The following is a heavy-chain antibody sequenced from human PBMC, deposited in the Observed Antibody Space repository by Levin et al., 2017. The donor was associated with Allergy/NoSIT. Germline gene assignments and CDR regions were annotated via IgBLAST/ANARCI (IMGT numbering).Heavy chain of an antibody. Sequence: GESLKISCAASGFSFTSYWMHWVRQAPGKGLVWVSRINSGGSSTTYADSVRGRFTISRDNAKNTLYLQMNSLRVEDTAVYYCARAGASGRYGDFDYWGQGALVTVSS. J-gene: IGHJ4*02. CDR1: GFSFTSYW. CDR2: INSGGSST. V-gene: IGHV3-74*01. D-gene: IGHD3-10*01. CDR3: ARAGASGRYGDFDY.